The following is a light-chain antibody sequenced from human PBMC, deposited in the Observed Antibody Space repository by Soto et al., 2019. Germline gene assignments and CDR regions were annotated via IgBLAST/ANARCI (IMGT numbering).Light chain of an antibody. J-gene: IGKJ1*01. CDR3: QQYYSTPRT. CDR1: QSVLYSSNNKNY. CDR2: WAS. Sequence: DIVMTQSPDSLAVSLGERATINCKSSQSVLYSSNNKNYLAWYQQKPGQPPKLLIYWASTRESGVPDRFSGSGSGTDFTPTISSLQAADVAVYYCQQYYSTPRTFGLGTKVEIK. V-gene: IGKV4-1*01.